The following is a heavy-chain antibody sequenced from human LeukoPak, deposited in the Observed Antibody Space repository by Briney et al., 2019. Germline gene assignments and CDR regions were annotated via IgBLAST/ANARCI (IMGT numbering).Heavy chain of an antibody. D-gene: IGHD6-19*01. CDR1: GFTFSSYG. J-gene: IGHJ4*02. CDR3: AKVRYSSGWPEFDY. V-gene: IGHV3-30*18. Sequence: GGSLRLSCVASGFTFSSYGMHWVRQAPGKGPEWVAIISYDGGDKYYVDSVKGRFTISRDNSKNTLYLQMNSLRAEDTAVYYCAKVRYSSGWPEFDYWGQGTLVTVSS. CDR2: ISYDGGDK.